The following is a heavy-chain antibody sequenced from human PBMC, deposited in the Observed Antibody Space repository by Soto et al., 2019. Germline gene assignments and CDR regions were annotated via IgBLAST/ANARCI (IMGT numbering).Heavy chain of an antibody. D-gene: IGHD3-22*01. CDR2: IYYSGST. J-gene: IGHJ6*02. V-gene: IGHV4-59*12. CDR1: GGSISSYY. CDR3: ARGDFYDSSGYYYYYGMDV. Sequence: SETLSLTCTVSGGSISSYYWSWIRQPPGKGLEWIGYIYYSGSTNYNPSLKSRVTISVDTSKNQFSLKLSSVTAADTAVYYCARGDFYDSSGYYYYYGMDVWGQGTTVTVSS.